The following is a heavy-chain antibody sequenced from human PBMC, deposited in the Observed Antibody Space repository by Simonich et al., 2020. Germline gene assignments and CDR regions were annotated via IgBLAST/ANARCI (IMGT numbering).Heavy chain of an antibody. CDR1: GGSISSYY. CDR2: IYYSGRT. D-gene: IGHD5-12*01. Sequence: QVQLQESGPGLVKPSETLSLTCTVSGGSISSYYWSWIRQPPGKGLEWIAFIYYSGRTNYNPSLKSRVTISVDTSKNQFSLKLSSVTAADTAVYYCARHDRWLQFYFDYWGQGTLVTVSS. J-gene: IGHJ4*02. CDR3: ARHDRWLQFYFDY. V-gene: IGHV4-59*08.